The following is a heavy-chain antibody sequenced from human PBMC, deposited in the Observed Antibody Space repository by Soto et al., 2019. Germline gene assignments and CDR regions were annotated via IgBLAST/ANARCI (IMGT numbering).Heavy chain of an antibody. CDR1: GDSISSYY. CDR3: ARDHYDSSGYYYYGMDV. Sequence: SETLSLTCTVSGDSISSYYWSWIRQPPGKGLEWIGYIYYSGSTNYNPSLKSRVTISVDTSKNQFSLKLSSVTAADTAVYFCARDHYDSSGYYYYGMDVWGQGTTVTSP. D-gene: IGHD3-22*01. V-gene: IGHV4-59*01. CDR2: IYYSGST. J-gene: IGHJ6*02.